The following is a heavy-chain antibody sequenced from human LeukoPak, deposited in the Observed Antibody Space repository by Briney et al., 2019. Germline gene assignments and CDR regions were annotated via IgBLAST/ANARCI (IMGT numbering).Heavy chain of an antibody. CDR2: INLSGST. CDR3: ARVILSSSSPD. V-gene: IGHV4-34*01. J-gene: IGHJ4*02. D-gene: IGHD6-13*01. CDR1: GGSFSGYY. Sequence: PSETLSLTCAVYGGSFSGYYWSWIRQPPGKGRGWIGEINLSGSTNNNPSLKSRVTISVDTSKNQFSLKLSSVTAADTAVSCGARVILSSSSPDWGQGTLPSVSS.